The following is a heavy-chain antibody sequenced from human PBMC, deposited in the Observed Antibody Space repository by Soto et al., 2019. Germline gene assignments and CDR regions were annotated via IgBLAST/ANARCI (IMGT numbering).Heavy chain of an antibody. Sequence: SRPTPLNRTQTLTLTCTFSGFSQSTSGMCVSWIRQPQAKAHECLALIDWDDDKYYSTSLKTRLTISKDTCENQVVLTMTNMDPVDTATYYWAGWSLGYSRRGSGALYYGM. CDR3: AGWSLGYSRRGSGALYYGM. CDR2: IDWDDDK. CDR1: GFSQSTSGMC. J-gene: IGHJ6*01. V-gene: IGHV2-70*01. D-gene: IGHD6-13*01.